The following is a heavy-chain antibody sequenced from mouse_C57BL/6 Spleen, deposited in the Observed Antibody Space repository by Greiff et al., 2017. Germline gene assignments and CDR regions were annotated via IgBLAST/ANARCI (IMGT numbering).Heavy chain of an antibody. CDR2: IYPGSGNT. V-gene: IGHV1-76*01. CDR1: GYTFTDYY. J-gene: IGHJ4*01. CDR3: ARSDYYGTWGYAMDY. D-gene: IGHD1-1*01. Sequence: SGAELVRPGASVKLSCKASGYTFTDYYINWVKQRPGQGLEWIARIYPGSGNTYYNEKFKGKATLTAEKSSSTAYMQLSSLTSEDSAVYFCARSDYYGTWGYAMDYWGQGTSVTVSS.